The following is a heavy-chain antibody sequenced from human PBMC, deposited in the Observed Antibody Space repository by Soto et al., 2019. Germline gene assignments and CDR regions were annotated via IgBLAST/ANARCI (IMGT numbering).Heavy chain of an antibody. CDR3: AREGSPPCSGGSCYRRYFVY. D-gene: IGHD2-15*01. CDR1: GGTFSSYA. CDR2: IIPIFGTA. Sequence: QVQLVHSGAEVKKPGSSVKVSCKASGGTFSSYAISWVRQAPGQGLEWMGGIIPIFGTANYAQKFQGRVTITADESTSTAYMELSSLRSEDTAVYYCAREGSPPCSGGSCYRRYFVYWGQGTLVTVSS. V-gene: IGHV1-69*01. J-gene: IGHJ4*02.